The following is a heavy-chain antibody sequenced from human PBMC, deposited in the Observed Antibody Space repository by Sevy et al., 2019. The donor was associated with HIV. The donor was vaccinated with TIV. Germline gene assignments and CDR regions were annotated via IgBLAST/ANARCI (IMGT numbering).Heavy chain of an antibody. CDR2: IFPGDSDT. V-gene: IGHV5-51*01. J-gene: IGHJ6*02. CDR1: GYSFTTYW. D-gene: IGHD1-26*01. CDR3: ARARGIPHYYYGMDV. Sequence: GESLKISCKGSGYSFTTYWIGWVRQMPGKGLEWMGIIFPGDSDTRYSPSCQGQVTISAENSISTAYLQWSSLKASDTAIYYCARARGIPHYYYGMDVWGQGTTVTVSS.